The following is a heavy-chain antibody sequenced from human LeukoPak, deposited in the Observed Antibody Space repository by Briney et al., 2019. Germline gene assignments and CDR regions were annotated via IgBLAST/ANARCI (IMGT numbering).Heavy chain of an antibody. J-gene: IGHJ4*02. CDR3: ARGLEVRVLTYRSLGFVDY. V-gene: IGHV1-18*01. Sequence: ASVKVSCKASGYNFANYGISWVRQAPGQGLEWMGWISGKNGDTDYAQRLQGRVTMTTDTSTSTVYMELRSLRSDDTAVYYCARGLEVRVLTYRSLGFVDYWGQGTLVTVSS. D-gene: IGHD3-10*01. CDR1: GYNFANYG. CDR2: ISGKNGDT.